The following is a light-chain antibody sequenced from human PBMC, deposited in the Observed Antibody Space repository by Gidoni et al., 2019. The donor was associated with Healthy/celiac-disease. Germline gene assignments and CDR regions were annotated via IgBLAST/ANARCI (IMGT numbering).Light chain of an antibody. CDR3: QSYDSSLSGPVV. V-gene: IGLV1-40*01. CDR1: SSNIGAGYD. Sequence: QSVLTQPPSVSGSPGPRVTISCTGSSSNIGAGYDVHWYQQLPGTDPKLLIYGNSNRPSGVPDRFSGSKSGTSASLAITGLQAEDEADYYCQSYDSSLSGPVVFGGGTKLTVL. J-gene: IGLJ2*01. CDR2: GNS.